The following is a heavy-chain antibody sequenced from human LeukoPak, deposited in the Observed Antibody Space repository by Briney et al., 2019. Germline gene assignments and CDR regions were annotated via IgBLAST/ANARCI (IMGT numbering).Heavy chain of an antibody. J-gene: IGHJ3*02. CDR3: ARDLRFNWAFDI. CDR1: GFTFTRHS. V-gene: IGHV3-48*04. CDR2: ISSSSTPI. Sequence: GGSLRPSCAASGFTFTRHSMNWVRQAPGKGLEWVSYISSSSTPIYYADSVKGRFTISRDNAKNSLYLQMNSLRAEDTAVYYCARDLRFNWAFDIWGQGTMVTVSS. D-gene: IGHD1-20*01.